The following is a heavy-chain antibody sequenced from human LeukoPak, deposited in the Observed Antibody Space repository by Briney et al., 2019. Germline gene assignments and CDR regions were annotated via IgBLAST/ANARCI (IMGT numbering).Heavy chain of an antibody. CDR2: INHSGST. J-gene: IGHJ4*02. CDR1: GFTFSSYS. Sequence: GSLRLSCATSGFTFSSYSMNWVRQPPGKGLEWIGEINHSGSTNYNPSLKSRVTISVDTSKNQFSLKLSSVTAADTAVYYCARGAGPAAVDYWGQGTLVTVSS. CDR3: ARGAGPAAVDY. V-gene: IGHV4-34*01. D-gene: IGHD2-2*01.